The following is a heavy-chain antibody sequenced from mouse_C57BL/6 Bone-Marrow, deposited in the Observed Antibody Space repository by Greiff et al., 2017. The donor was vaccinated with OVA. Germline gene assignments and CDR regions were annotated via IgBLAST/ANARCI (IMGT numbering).Heavy chain of an antibody. J-gene: IGHJ1*03. CDR3: ATQGGYYYGSNWYFDV. V-gene: IGHV1-81*01. Sequence: VQLQQSGAELARPGASVKLSCKASGYTFTSYCISWVKQRTGQGLEWIGEIYPRSGNTYYNEKFKGKATLTADKSSSTAYMELRSLTSEDSAVYFCATQGGYYYGSNWYFDVWGTGTTVTVSA. D-gene: IGHD1-1*01. CDR2: IYPRSGNT. CDR1: GYTFTSYC.